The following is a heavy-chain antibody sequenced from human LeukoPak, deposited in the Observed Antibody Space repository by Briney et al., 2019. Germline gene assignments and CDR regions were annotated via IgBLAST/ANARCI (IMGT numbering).Heavy chain of an antibody. CDR2: ISSGSSYI. D-gene: IGHD5-12*01. Sequence: GGSLRLSCAASGFIFGSYSMNWVRQAPGKGLEWVSSISSGSSYIYYADSVKGRFTISRDNAKNSLYLQMNSLSAEDTAVYYCAYTSGYDFSSYYYYMDVWGKGTTVTVSS. V-gene: IGHV3-21*01. CDR3: AYTSGYDFSSYYYYMDV. J-gene: IGHJ6*03. CDR1: GFIFGSYS.